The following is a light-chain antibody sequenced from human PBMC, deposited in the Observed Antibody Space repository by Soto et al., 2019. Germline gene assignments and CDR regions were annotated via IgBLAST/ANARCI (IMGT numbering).Light chain of an antibody. Sequence: DIQMTQSPSSVSASVGDRVPITCRASQDISVWLAWYQQKPGKAPKLLIYAASNLQTGVPSRFSGSGSGTEFTLTISSLQPEDFATYYCQQANSFPRTFGPGTKVDIK. V-gene: IGKV1D-12*01. CDR2: AAS. CDR1: QDISVW. J-gene: IGKJ3*01. CDR3: QQANSFPRT.